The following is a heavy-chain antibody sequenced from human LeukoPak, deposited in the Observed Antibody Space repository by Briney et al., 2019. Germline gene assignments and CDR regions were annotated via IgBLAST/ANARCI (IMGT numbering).Heavy chain of an antibody. CDR1: GGSISSGGYY. CDR2: IYYSGST. V-gene: IGHV4-31*03. D-gene: IGHD5-18*01. Sequence: KASETLSLTCTVSGGSISSGGYYWSWIRQHPGKGLEWIGYIYYSGSTYYNPSLKSRVTISVDTSKNQFSLKPSSVTAADTAVYYCARDLRAMAGGFDYWGQGTLVTVSS. J-gene: IGHJ4*02. CDR3: ARDLRAMAGGFDY.